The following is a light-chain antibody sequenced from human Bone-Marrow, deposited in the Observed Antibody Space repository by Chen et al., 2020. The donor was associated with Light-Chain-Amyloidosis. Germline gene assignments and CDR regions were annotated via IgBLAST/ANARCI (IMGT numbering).Light chain of an antibody. CDR3: QVWDRSSDRPV. CDR1: NIGSTS. Sequence: SYVRTQPSSVSVAPGQLATSACGGNNIGSTSVHWYQQTPGQAPLLVVYDDSDRPSGIPERFSVSNSGNTATLTISRVEAGEEADYYCQVWDRSSDRPVFGGGTKLTVL. CDR2: DDS. V-gene: IGLV3-21*02. J-gene: IGLJ3*02.